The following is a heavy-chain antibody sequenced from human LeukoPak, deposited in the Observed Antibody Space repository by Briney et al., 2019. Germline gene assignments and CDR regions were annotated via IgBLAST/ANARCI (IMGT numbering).Heavy chain of an antibody. J-gene: IGHJ4*02. CDR1: GDSVSSNSAT. D-gene: IGHD3-10*01. Sequence: SQTLSLTCGISGDSVSSNSATWNWIRQSPSRGLEWLGRTYYRSKWYNDYAVSVKSRVTINPDTSKNQFSLQLNSVTPEDTAVYYCARGSRSAGSGSYYDFDYWGQGTLVTVSS. CDR3: ARGSRSAGSGSYYDFDY. V-gene: IGHV6-1*01. CDR2: TYYRSKWYN.